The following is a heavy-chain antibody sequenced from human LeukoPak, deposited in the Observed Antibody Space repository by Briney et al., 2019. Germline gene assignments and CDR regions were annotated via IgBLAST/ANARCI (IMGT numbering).Heavy chain of an antibody. D-gene: IGHD4-17*01. Sequence: SETLSLTCGVSGGSITQTNYWTWVRQPPGKGLEWIGEVNLQGSTNYNPSLMGRVAISVDKSENHVSLQLTSVTAADTAVYYCAGGRRYGDSNYWGQGTLVTVSS. CDR2: VNLQGST. CDR3: AGGRRYGDSNY. J-gene: IGHJ4*02. V-gene: IGHV4-4*02. CDR1: GGSITQTNY.